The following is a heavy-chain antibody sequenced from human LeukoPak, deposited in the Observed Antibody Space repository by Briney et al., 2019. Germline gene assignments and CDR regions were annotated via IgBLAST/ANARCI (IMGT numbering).Heavy chain of an antibody. CDR3: SKWGDYDVLTGYYDSDF. Sequence: GASLIPSCAASGFTFSNYAMSWVRQAPGKGLEWVSAIFGSGGSTYYADSVKGRFSISRDNSKNTLFLQMNSLRVEDTAVYYCSKWGDYDVLTGYYDSDFWGQGTLVTVSS. V-gene: IGHV3-23*01. CDR2: IFGSGGST. CDR1: GFTFSNYA. D-gene: IGHD3-9*01. J-gene: IGHJ4*02.